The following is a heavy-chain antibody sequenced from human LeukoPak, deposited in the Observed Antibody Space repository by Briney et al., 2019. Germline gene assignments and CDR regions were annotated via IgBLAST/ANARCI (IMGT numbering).Heavy chain of an antibody. V-gene: IGHV4-38-2*02. CDR2: IYHSGST. CDR1: DDSISDYY. J-gene: IGHJ4*02. CDR3: ARETFYNYGPSDH. Sequence: SETLSLTCTVSDDSISDYYRGWIRQPPGKGLEWIGSIYHSGSTSYNPSLKSRVTISIDTSKNQFSLKLTSVTAADTAVYYCARETFYNYGPSDHWGQGTLVTVSS. D-gene: IGHD5-18*01.